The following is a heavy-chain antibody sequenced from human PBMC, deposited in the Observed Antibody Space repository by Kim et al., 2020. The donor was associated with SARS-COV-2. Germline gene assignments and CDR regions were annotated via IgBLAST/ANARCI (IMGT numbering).Heavy chain of an antibody. CDR1: GLSFGSYA. Sequence: GGSLRLSCAASGLSFGSYAMTWVRRAPGKGLEWVSTISGSGDTTYYADSVQGRFTISRDNSRNTLYLQINSLRADDTAVYYCTKCVTELGTCYFEHWGQGTPPPVSS. D-gene: IGHD1-26*01. V-gene: IGHV3-23*01. J-gene: IGHJ1*01. CDR3: TKCVTELGTCYFEH. CDR2: ISGSGDTT.